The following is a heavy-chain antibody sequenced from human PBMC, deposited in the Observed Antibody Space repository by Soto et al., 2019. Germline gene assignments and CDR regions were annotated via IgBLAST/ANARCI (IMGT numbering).Heavy chain of an antibody. CDR3: AKVGLFDGNKPITFEF. CDR1: GFSFSSYW. V-gene: IGHV3-7*03. CDR2: INQDATRQ. D-gene: IGHD3-10*01. Sequence: GSLRLSCAASGFSFSSYWMSWVRQAPGRGLEWVANINQDATRQSYVDSVEGQFSISRDNAKNSLYLQMNSLRVEDTAVYYCAKVGLFDGNKPITFEFWGQGTLVTVS. J-gene: IGHJ4*02.